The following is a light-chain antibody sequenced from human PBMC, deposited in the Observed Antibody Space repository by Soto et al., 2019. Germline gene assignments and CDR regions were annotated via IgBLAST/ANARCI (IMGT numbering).Light chain of an antibody. Sequence: DIQMTQSPSTLSASVGDRVTITCRASQGISAWLAWYQQKPGKAPKLLIYKASSLESGVPSRFSGSGSGTDFTLTISSLQPDDFATYYCQQYNNYGSWTFGQGTKVEIK. J-gene: IGKJ1*01. CDR1: QGISAW. CDR2: KAS. V-gene: IGKV1-5*03. CDR3: QQYNNYGSWT.